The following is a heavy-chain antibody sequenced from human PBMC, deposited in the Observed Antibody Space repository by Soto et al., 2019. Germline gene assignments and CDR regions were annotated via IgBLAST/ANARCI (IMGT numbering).Heavy chain of an antibody. V-gene: IGHV3-23*01. CDR1: GFTFSSYA. CDR3: ARRGSWSYYDY. Sequence: EVQLLESGGGLVQPGGSLRLSCAASGFTFSSYAMRWVRQAPVKGLEWVSAISGSGDSTYYADSVKGRFTISRDNSKNTLYLQMNSLRAEEKAVYYWARRGSWSYYDYGGQGTLFTVSS. J-gene: IGHJ4*02. CDR2: ISGSGDST. D-gene: IGHD3-3*01.